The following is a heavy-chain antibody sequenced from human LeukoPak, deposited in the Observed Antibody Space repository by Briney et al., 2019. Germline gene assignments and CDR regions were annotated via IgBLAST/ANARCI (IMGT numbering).Heavy chain of an antibody. J-gene: IGHJ4*02. Sequence: ASVEVSCKASGYTFIDYYMHWVRQAPGQGLEWIGWISPNSGGTKYVQKFQGGVTMTRDTSITTVYMELSGLSFDDTAVYYCARGGGRYSVDYWGQGTLVIVSS. CDR3: ARGGGRYSVDY. V-gene: IGHV1-2*02. D-gene: IGHD1-26*01. CDR2: ISPNSGGT. CDR1: GYTFIDYY.